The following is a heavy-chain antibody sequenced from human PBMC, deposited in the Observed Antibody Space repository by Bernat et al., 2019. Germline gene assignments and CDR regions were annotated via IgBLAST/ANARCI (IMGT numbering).Heavy chain of an antibody. CDR3: ARSRFSMDPYYFDY. J-gene: IGHJ4*02. Sequence: EVQLVESGGGLVQPGGSLRLSCAASGFTVSSNYMSWVRQAPGKGLEWVSVIYSGGSTYYADSVKGRFTISRDNSKNTLYLQMNSLRAEDTAVYYCARSRFSMDPYYFDYWGQGTLVTVSS. CDR1: GFTVSSNY. D-gene: IGHD3-10*01. CDR2: IYSGGST. V-gene: IGHV3-66*01.